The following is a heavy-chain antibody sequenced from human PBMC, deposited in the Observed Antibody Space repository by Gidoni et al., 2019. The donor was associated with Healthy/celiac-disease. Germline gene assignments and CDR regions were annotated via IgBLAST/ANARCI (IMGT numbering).Heavy chain of an antibody. CDR1: GGSISSSGYY. CDR3: RKGCSGGSCYSGVDY. D-gene: IGHD2-15*01. V-gene: IGHV4-39*07. Sequence: QLQLQESGPGLVKPSETLSLTCTVSGGSISSSGYYWGWIRQPPGKGLEWIGSIYYSGSTYYNPSLKSRVTISVDTSKNQFSLKLSSVTAADTAVYYCRKGCSGGSCYSGVDYWGQGTLVTVSS. CDR2: IYYSGST. J-gene: IGHJ4*02.